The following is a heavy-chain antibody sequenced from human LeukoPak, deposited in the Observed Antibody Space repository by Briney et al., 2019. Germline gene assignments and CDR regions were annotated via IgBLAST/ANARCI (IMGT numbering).Heavy chain of an antibody. Sequence: PGGSLRLSCAASGFTGSHNYMSWVRQAPGKGLEWVSATHSSDGTYYADSVKGRFTISRDTSKNTLYLLINSLSVEDTAVYYCIVFGDSNHWGQGTLVTVSS. CDR1: GFTGSHNY. D-gene: IGHD4-17*01. CDR3: IVFGDSNH. J-gene: IGHJ5*02. V-gene: IGHV3-53*01. CDR2: THSSDGT.